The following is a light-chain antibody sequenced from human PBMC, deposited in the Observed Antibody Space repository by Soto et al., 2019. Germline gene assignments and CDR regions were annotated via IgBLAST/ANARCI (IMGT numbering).Light chain of an antibody. Sequence: NLVLTQPHSVSESPGKTVTISCTRSSGSIASNYVQWYQQRPGSAPTTVIYEDNQRPSGVPDRFSGSIDSSSNSASLTISGLKTEDEADYYCQSYDSSNQVFGGGTKLTVL. V-gene: IGLV6-57*04. J-gene: IGLJ2*01. CDR3: QSYDSSNQV. CDR2: EDN. CDR1: SGSIASNY.